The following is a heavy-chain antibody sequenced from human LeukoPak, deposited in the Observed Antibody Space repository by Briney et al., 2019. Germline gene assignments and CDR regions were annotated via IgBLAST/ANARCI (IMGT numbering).Heavy chain of an antibody. J-gene: IGHJ4*02. CDR2: IIPIFGTA. CDR3: PRASSYYDSSGY. Sequence: SVKVSCKASGGTFSSYTISWVRQAPGQGLEWMGGIIPIFGTANYAQKFQGRVTITADESTSTAYMELSSLRSEDTAVYYCPRASSYYDSSGYWGQGTLVTVSS. V-gene: IGHV1-69*01. CDR1: GGTFSSYT. D-gene: IGHD3-22*01.